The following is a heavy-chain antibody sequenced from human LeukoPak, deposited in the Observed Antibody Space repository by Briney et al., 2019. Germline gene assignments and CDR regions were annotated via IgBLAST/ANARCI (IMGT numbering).Heavy chain of an antibody. V-gene: IGHV3-9*01. CDR3: AKALFLSWGSYYSTNSHDAFDI. CDR1: GFTFDDYA. D-gene: IGHD1-26*01. CDR2: ISWNSGSI. J-gene: IGHJ3*02. Sequence: PGRSLRLSCAASGFTFDDYAMHWVRQAPGKGLEWVSGISWNSGSIGYADSVQGRFTISRDNSKNTLYLQMNSLRAEDTAVYYCAKALFLSWGSYYSTNSHDAFDIWGQGTMVTVSS.